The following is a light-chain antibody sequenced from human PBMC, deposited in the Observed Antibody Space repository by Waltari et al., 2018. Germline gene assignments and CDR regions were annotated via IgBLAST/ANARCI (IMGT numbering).Light chain of an antibody. J-gene: IGKJ4*01. CDR3: QQYNNWPPLT. V-gene: IGKV3-15*01. Sequence: DIVMTPSPATLSVSPGARATLSCRAGQSVRSNVAWYQQQPGEAPRLLIYGAATRATGSPARCSGGGSGTEFTLTISSLQSEDFAGYYCQQYNNWPPLTFGGGTKVEIK. CDR1: QSVRSN. CDR2: GAA.